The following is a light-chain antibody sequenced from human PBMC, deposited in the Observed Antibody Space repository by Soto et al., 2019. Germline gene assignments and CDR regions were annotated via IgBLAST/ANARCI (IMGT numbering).Light chain of an antibody. CDR1: QSVSSY. CDR3: QQRSNWQVT. V-gene: IGKV3-11*01. Sequence: EIVLTQSPATLSLSPGERATLSCRASQSVSSYLAWYHQKPGQAPRLLIYDASNRATGIPARFSGSGSGTDFTLTISSLEPEDFAVYYCQQRSNWQVTFGGGTKVEIK. CDR2: DAS. J-gene: IGKJ4*01.